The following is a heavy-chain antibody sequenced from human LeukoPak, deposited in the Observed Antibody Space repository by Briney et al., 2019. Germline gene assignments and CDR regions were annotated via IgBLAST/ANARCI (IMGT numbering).Heavy chain of an antibody. D-gene: IGHD2-2*01. J-gene: IGHJ4*02. V-gene: IGHV3-7*01. CDR3: AKDEYCSSTSCYAVDY. CDR2: IKQDGSEK. Sequence: PGGSLRLSCAASGFTFSSYWMSWVRQAPGKGLEWVANIKQDGSEKYYVDSVKGRFTISRDNAKNSLYLQMNSLRAEDTAVYYCAKDEYCSSTSCYAVDYWGQGTLVTVSS. CDR1: GFTFSSYW.